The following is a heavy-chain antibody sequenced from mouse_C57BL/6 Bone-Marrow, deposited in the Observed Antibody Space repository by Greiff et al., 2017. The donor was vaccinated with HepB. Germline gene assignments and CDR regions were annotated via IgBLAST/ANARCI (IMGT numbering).Heavy chain of an antibody. V-gene: IGHV1-64*01. J-gene: IGHJ4*01. CDR2: IHPNSGST. D-gene: IGHD2-2*01. CDR3: ARKGGYDTFYYAMDY. Sequence: VQLQQPGAELVKPRASVKLSCKASGYTFTSYWMHWVKQRPGQGLEWIGMIHPNSGSTNYNEKFKSKATLTVDKSSSTAYMQLSSLTSEDSAVYYCARKGGYDTFYYAMDYWGQGTSVTVSS. CDR1: GYTFTSYW.